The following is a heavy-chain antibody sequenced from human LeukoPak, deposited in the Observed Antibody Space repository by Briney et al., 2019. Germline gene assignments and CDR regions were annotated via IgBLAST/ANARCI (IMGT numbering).Heavy chain of an antibody. V-gene: IGHV3-7*01. CDR2: IKQDGSSK. Sequence: GGSLRLSCATSGFTFSTYWMSWVRQAPGKGLEWVANIKQDGSSKYYVDSVKGRFTISRDNAIYSLYLQMNSLRAADTAVYYCARGDGSSSGLYFDSWGQGTLVTVSS. D-gene: IGHD6-6*01. CDR3: ARGDGSSSGLYFDS. CDR1: GFTFSTYW. J-gene: IGHJ4*02.